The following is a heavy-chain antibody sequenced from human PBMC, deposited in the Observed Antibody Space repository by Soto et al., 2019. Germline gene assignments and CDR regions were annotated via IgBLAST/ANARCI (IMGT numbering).Heavy chain of an antibody. Sequence: QVQLVESGGGVVQPGRSLRLSCAASGFTFSNYAMHWVRQAPGKWLEWLAIISYDGDNEYYADSVRGRFTISRDNSKETWYLQTNCLRHEDASVYYCATVGRRVYCNSPGCSAGHFEYWGQGTLGTVSS. J-gene: IGHJ4*02. CDR3: ATVGRRVYCNSPGCSAGHFEY. CDR1: GFTFSNYA. D-gene: IGHD2-2*01. V-gene: IGHV3-30*03. CDR2: ISYDGDNE.